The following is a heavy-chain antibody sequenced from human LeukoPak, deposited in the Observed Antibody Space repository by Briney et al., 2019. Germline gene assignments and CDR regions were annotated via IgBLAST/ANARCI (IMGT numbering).Heavy chain of an antibody. CDR3: ARAKPGGNWFDP. CDR1: GFTFSSYW. D-gene: IGHD3-16*01. V-gene: IGHV3-74*01. CDR2: INTDGSGT. Sequence: GGSLRLSCAASGFTFSSYWMHWVRQAPGKGLLWVSRINTDGSGTIYADSVKGRFTISRDNANNTLYLQMNSLRAEDTALYYCARAKPGGNWFDPWGQGTLVTVSS. J-gene: IGHJ5*02.